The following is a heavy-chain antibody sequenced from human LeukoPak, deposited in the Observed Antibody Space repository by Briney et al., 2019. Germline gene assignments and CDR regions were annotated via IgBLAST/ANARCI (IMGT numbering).Heavy chain of an antibody. CDR1: GFTFSSYG. D-gene: IGHD3-22*01. CDR2: IRYDGSNK. CDR3: AKASDTMIVVVIPNPWDY. Sequence: PGGSLRLSCAASGFTFSSYGMHWVRQAPGKGPEWVAFIRYDGSNKYYADSVKGRFTISRDNSKNTLYLQMNSLRAEDTAVYYCAKASDTMIVVVIPNPWDYWGQGTLVTVSS. V-gene: IGHV3-30*02. J-gene: IGHJ4*02.